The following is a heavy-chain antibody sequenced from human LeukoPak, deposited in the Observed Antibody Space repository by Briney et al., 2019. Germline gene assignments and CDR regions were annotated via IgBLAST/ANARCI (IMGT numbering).Heavy chain of an antibody. CDR1: GFTFDDYA. V-gene: IGHV3-9*01. Sequence: GGSLRLSCAASGFTFDDYAMHWVRQAPGKGLEWVSGISWNSGSIGYADSVKGRFTISRDNAKNSLYLQMNSLRAEDTALYYCVTGRWLVSDYWGQGTLVTVSS. D-gene: IGHD6-19*01. CDR2: ISWNSGSI. CDR3: VTGRWLVSDY. J-gene: IGHJ4*02.